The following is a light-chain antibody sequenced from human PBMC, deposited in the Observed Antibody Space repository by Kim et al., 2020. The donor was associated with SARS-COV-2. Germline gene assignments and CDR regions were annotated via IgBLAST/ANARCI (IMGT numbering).Light chain of an antibody. CDR3: QVWDSSSDHPV. V-gene: IGLV3-21*04. Sequence: SYELTQPPSVSVAPGKTARITCGGNNIGSKSVHWYQQKPGQAPALVIYYDSDRPSGIPERFSGSNSGNTATLTISRVEAGDEAGYYCQVWDSSSDHPVFGGGTQLTVL. CDR1: NIGSKS. CDR2: YDS. J-gene: IGLJ2*01.